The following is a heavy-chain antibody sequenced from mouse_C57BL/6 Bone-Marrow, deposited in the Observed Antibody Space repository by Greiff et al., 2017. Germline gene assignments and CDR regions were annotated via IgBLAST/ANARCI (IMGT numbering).Heavy chain of an antibody. D-gene: IGHD1-1*01. Sequence: QVQLQQPGAELVKPGASVKVSCKASGYTFTSYWMHWVKQRPGQGLEWIGRIHPSDSDTNYNQKLKGKATLPVDKSSSKAYMQLSSLTSEDSAVYYCAIFSGVGFYYFDYWGQGTTLPVSS. CDR2: IHPSDSDT. J-gene: IGHJ2*01. CDR3: AIFSGVGFYYFDY. V-gene: IGHV1-74*01. CDR1: GYTFTSYW.